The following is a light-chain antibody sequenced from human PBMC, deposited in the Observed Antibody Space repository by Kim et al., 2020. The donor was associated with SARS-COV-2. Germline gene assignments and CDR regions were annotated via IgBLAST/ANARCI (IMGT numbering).Light chain of an antibody. Sequence: QSVTISCTRASNDGGGYKDVSWNQKHPGKAPTVRICDVSNRPSGVPERGSGAKSGNTASLTISGVQAEEEADYYCGSYTGSYTPFVFGTGT. CDR3: GSYTGSYTPFV. CDR1: SNDGGGYKD. CDR2: DVS. V-gene: IGLV2-11*02. J-gene: IGLJ1*01.